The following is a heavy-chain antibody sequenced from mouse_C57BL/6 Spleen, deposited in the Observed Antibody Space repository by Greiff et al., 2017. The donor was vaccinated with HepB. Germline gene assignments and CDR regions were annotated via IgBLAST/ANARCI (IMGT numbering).Heavy chain of an antibody. CDR3: ASLYDSWFAY. D-gene: IGHD2-4*01. CDR2: ISNGGGST. CDR1: GFTFSVYY. Sequence: EVQLVESGGGLVQPGGSLKLSCAASGFTFSVYYMYWVRQTPEKRLEWVAYISNGGGSTYYPDTVKGRFTISRDNAKNTLYLQMSRLKSEDTAMYYCASLYDSWFAYWGQGTLVTVSA. J-gene: IGHJ3*01. V-gene: IGHV5-12*01.